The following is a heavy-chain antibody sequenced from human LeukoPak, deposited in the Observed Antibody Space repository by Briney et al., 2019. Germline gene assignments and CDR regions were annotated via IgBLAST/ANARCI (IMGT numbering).Heavy chain of an antibody. CDR1: GYTFTRYG. CDR2: IATYNGKT. J-gene: IGHJ4*02. CDR3: AARSGELPCYFDY. V-gene: IGHV1-18*01. Sequence: ASVTVSCKASGYTFTRYGISWMRQAPGQGLEWMGWIATYNGKTSYGQRFQGRVTMTTDTSTSTAYMELRSLRSDDTAVYYCAARSGELPCYFDYWGQGTLVTVSS. D-gene: IGHD1-26*01.